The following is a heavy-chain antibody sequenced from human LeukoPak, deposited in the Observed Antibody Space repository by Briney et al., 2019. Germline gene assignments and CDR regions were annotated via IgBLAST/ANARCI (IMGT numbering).Heavy chain of an antibody. V-gene: IGHV4-59*01. CDR2: IYYSGRT. CDR3: VTYYYDSSGYYDY. J-gene: IGHJ4*02. CDR1: GGSMSSYY. Sequence: PSQTLSLTCTVSGGSMSSYYWSWIRQPPGKGREWIGYIYYSGRTNYTASLKSRVTISVDTSKNQFSLKLSSVTAADTAVYYCVTYYYDSSGYYDYWGQGTLVTVSS. D-gene: IGHD3-22*01.